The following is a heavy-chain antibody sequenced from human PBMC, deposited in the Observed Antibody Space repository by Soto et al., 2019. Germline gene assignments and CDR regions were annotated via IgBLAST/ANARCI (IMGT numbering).Heavy chain of an antibody. Sequence: SGPTLVNPTQTLTLTCTFSGFSLSTSGMCVSWIRQPPGKALEWLALIDWDDDKYYSTSLKTRLTISKDTSKNQVVLTMTNMDPVDTATYYCARYMFDSSGSPSPDYWGQGTRVTVSS. D-gene: IGHD3-22*01. CDR3: ARYMFDSSGSPSPDY. V-gene: IGHV2-70*01. J-gene: IGHJ4*02. CDR1: GFSLSTSGMC. CDR2: IDWDDDK.